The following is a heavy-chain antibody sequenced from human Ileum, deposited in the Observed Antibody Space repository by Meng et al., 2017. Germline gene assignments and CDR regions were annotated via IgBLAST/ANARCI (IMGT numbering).Heavy chain of an antibody. CDR2: TYYRSKWYN. CDR1: GDSVSSNSAA. CDR3: ARDGGAAPDYFDY. D-gene: IGHD3-16*01. V-gene: IGHV6-1*01. Sequence: QVQLQQSGPGLVMPSQPLSLSCAISGDSVSSNSAAWNWIRQSPSRGLEWLGRTYYRSKWYNNYAVSVRSRISINPDTSKNQFSLQLNSVTPEDTAVYYCARDGGAAPDYFDYWGQGTLVTVSS. J-gene: IGHJ4*02.